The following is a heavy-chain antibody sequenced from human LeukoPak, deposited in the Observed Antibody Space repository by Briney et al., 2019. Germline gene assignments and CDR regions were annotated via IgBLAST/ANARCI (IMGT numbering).Heavy chain of an antibody. CDR2: IWYDGSNK. CDR3: ARDANWGFDALDI. Sequence: GGSLRLSCAASGFAFSSYGMHWVRQAPGKGLEWVAVIWYDGSNKYYEDSVKGRFTISRDNSKNTLYLQMNSLRAEDTAVYYCARDANWGFDALDIWGQGTMVTVSS. V-gene: IGHV3-33*01. J-gene: IGHJ3*02. D-gene: IGHD7-27*01. CDR1: GFAFSSYG.